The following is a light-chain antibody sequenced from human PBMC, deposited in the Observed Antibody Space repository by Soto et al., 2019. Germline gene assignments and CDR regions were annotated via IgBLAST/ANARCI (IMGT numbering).Light chain of an antibody. V-gene: IGKV3-11*01. Sequence: EIVLTQSPATLSLSPGDRATLSCRASQSVTSSLAWFHQKPGQAPRLLIYDVSRRATAIPARFSGSGSGTDFTPTTSSLEPEDFAVYYCQQRTSQPTFGGGTTVDIK. J-gene: IGKJ4*01. CDR1: QSVTSS. CDR2: DVS. CDR3: QQRTSQPT.